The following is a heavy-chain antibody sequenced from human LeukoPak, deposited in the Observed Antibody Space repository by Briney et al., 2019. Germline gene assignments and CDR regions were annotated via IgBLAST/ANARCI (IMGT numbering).Heavy chain of an antibody. V-gene: IGHV4-30-2*01. CDR2: IYHSGST. J-gene: IGHJ6*02. CDR1: GGSISSGGYS. Sequence: SQTLSLTCAVSGGSISSGGYSWSWIRQPPGKGLEWIGYIYHSGSTYYNPSLKSRVTISVDRSKNQFSLKLSSVTAADTTVYYCARGYPHGSGSPQVMDVWGQGTTVTVSS. CDR3: ARGYPHGSGSPQVMDV. D-gene: IGHD3-10*01.